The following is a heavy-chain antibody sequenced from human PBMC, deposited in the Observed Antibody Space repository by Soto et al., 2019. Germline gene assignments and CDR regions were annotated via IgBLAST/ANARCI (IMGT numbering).Heavy chain of an antibody. D-gene: IGHD1-26*01. CDR3: ARVFSGSYSDH. V-gene: IGHV4-4*02. CDR1: GGSIRSNNW. J-gene: IGHJ4*02. CDR2: IFHSGST. Sequence: PSETLSLTCAVSGGSIRSNNWWSWVHQPPGKGLEWIGEIFHSGSTNYNPSLKTRVTISVDKSKNQFSLKLSSVTAADTAVYYCARVFSGSYSDHWGQGTLVTVSS.